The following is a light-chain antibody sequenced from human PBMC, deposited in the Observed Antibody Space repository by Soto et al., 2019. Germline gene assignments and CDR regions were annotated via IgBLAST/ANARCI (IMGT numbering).Light chain of an antibody. V-gene: IGKV1-39*01. CDR1: QAISSH. Sequence: QVTQSPESLSACVGGXVTMTCRASQAISSHLAWYQQKPGKAPKLLIYAASSLQSGVPSRFSGSGSGTDFTLTISSLQPEDVATYYCQQSYSTPITFGQGTRLEI. J-gene: IGKJ5*01. CDR3: QQSYSTPIT. CDR2: AAS.